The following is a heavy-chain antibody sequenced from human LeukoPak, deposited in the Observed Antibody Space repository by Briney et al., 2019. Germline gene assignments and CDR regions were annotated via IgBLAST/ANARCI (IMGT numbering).Heavy chain of an antibody. CDR3: ARRKRPGDYFDF. J-gene: IGHJ4*02. CDR2: FYNSGST. Sequence: SETLSLTCTVSGGSIDSSDYYWGWVRQPPGKGLEWIGCFYNSGSTYFNPSLKSRVTIFADTSKNQFSLEPKSVTAADTAVYYCARRKRPGDYFDFWGQGILVTVSS. V-gene: IGHV4-39*01. CDR1: GGSIDSSDYY. D-gene: IGHD1-1*01.